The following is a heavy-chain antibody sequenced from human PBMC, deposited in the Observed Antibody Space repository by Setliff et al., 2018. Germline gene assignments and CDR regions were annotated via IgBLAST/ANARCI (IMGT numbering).Heavy chain of an antibody. D-gene: IGHD5-18*01. J-gene: IGHJ6*03. CDR1: GGTFSTYD. V-gene: IGHV1-69*05. Sequence: SVKVSCKASGGTFSTYDINWVRQAPGQGLEWMGGVIPIFGTTNYAQQFQGRLTITTDASTSTAYMELSSLRSEDTAVYYCAREGVDTRSSTDYRYYMDVWGKGTTVTVSS. CDR3: AREGVDTRSSTDYRYYMDV. CDR2: VIPIFGTT.